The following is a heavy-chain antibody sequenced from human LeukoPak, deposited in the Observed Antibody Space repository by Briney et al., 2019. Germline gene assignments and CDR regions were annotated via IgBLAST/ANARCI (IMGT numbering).Heavy chain of an antibody. CDR2: IYYSGST. Sequence: SETLSLTCTVSGGSISSYYWSWIRQPPGKGLEWIGYIYYSGSTNYNPSLKSRVTISVDTSKNQFSLRLSSVAAADTAVYYCARHRGGSVWYYFDYWGQGTLVTVSS. D-gene: IGHD6-19*01. J-gene: IGHJ4*02. CDR3: ARHRGGSVWYYFDY. CDR1: GGSISSYY. V-gene: IGHV4-59*08.